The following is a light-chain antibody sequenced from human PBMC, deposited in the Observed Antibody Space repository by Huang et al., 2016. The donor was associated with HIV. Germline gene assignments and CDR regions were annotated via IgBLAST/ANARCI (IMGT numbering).Light chain of an antibody. J-gene: IGKJ3*01. CDR1: QSISSSS. V-gene: IGKV3-20*01. Sequence: PGERATLSCRASQSISSSSLAWYLQKPGQAPTLLIHGASTRATDIPDRCSGSGSGTDFTLTSSRLEPEDFAVYYCHQYGSPPFTFGPGTKVDIK. CDR3: HQYGSPPFT. CDR2: GAS.